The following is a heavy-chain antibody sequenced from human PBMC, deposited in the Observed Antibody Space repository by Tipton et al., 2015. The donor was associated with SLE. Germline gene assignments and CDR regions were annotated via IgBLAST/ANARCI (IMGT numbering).Heavy chain of an antibody. V-gene: IGHV4-59*12. D-gene: IGHD5/OR15-5a*01. CDR1: GGSIRNDY. J-gene: IGHJ4*02. CDR3: ARSVRV. CDR2: VYYSGST. Sequence: TLSLTCTVSGGSIRNDYWTWIRQPPGQGLEWIGYVYYSGSTNYNPSLKSRVTMSLDTSKSQFSLQLSSVTAADTAVYYCARSVRVWGQGIPVTVSS.